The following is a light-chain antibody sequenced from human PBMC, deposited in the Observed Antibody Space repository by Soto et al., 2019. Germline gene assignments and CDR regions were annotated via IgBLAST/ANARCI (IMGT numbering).Light chain of an antibody. CDR1: SSDVGGYKY. CDR2: DVS. Sequence: QSALTQPASVSGSPGQSITISCTGTSSDVGGYKYVSWYQQHPGKAPKLMIYDVSNRPSWVSNRFSGSKSGNTASLTISGLQAEDEADYYCSSYTGSSTWVFGGGTKLTVL. CDR3: SSYTGSSTWV. V-gene: IGLV2-14*03. J-gene: IGLJ3*02.